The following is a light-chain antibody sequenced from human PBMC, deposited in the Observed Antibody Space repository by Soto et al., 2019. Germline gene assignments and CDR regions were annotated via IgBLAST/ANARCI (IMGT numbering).Light chain of an antibody. CDR1: SSDVGGYNY. V-gene: IGLV2-14*01. Sequence: QAASVSGSPGQSITISCTGTSSDVGGYNYVSWYQQHPGKAPKLMIYEVSNRPSGVSNRFSGSKSGNTASLTISGLQAEDEADYYCSSYTSSSTLLYVFGTGTKLTVL. CDR2: EVS. CDR3: SSYTSSSTLLYV. J-gene: IGLJ1*01.